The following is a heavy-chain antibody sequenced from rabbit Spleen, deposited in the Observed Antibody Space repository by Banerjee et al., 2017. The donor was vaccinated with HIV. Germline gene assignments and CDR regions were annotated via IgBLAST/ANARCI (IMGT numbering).Heavy chain of an antibody. Sequence: QEQLGESGGGLVQPGGSLTVSCKASGFDFSIYGVSWVRQAPGKGLEWIGYIDPIFGGTYYASWVNGRFTISSHNAQNTLYLQLSSLTVADTATYFCVRVGGWGFLWGPGTLVTVS. V-gene: IGHV1S47*01. J-gene: IGHJ4*01. CDR1: GFDFSIYG. CDR2: IDPIFGGT. CDR3: VRVGGWGFL. D-gene: IGHD4-1*01.